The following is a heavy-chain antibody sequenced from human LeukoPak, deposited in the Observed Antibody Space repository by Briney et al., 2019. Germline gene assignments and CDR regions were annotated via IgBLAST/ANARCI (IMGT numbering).Heavy chain of an antibody. CDR2: ISAYNGNT. V-gene: IGHV1-18*01. D-gene: IGHD6-13*01. CDR3: ARVVPIAAAGRYNWFDP. J-gene: IGHJ5*02. CDR1: GYTFTSYG. Sequence: ASVKVSCKASGYTFTSYGFSWVRQAPGQGLEWMGWISAYNGNTNYAQKLQGRVTMTTDTSTSTAYMELRSLRSDDTAVYYCARVVPIAAAGRYNWFDPWGQGTLVTVSS.